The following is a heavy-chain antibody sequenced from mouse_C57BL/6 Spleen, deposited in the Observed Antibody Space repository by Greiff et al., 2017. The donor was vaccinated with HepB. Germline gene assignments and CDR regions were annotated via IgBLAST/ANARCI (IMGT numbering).Heavy chain of an antibody. CDR2: ISDGGSYT. CDR3: ARDADYYGSQIDV. CDR1: GFTFSSYA. Sequence: EVKVVESGGGLVKPGGSLKLSCAASGFTFSSYAMSWVRQTPEKRLEWVATISDGGSYTYYPDNVKGRFTISRDNAKNNLYLQMSHLKSEDTAMYYCARDADYYGSQIDVWGTGTTVTVAS. J-gene: IGHJ1*03. D-gene: IGHD1-1*01. V-gene: IGHV5-4*01.